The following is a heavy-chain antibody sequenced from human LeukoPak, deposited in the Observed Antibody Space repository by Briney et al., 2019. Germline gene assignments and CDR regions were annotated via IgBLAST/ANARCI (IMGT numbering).Heavy chain of an antibody. Sequence: SETLSLTCTVSGGSFSTYYWSWIRQPAGKGLEWIGHIYTSGTTNYNPSLKSRVTMSIDTSKNQFSLKLSSVTAADTAVYYCARTGGYYYYAFDIWGQGTMVTVSS. CDR2: IYTSGTT. CDR1: GGSFSTYY. V-gene: IGHV4-4*07. CDR3: ARTGGYYYYAFDI. D-gene: IGHD3-22*01. J-gene: IGHJ3*02.